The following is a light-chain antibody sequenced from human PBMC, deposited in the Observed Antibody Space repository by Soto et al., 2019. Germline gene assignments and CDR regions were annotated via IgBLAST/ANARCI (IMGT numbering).Light chain of an antibody. Sequence: EIVMTQSPAPLSVSPGERATLSCRASQSVSTNLAWYQQKPGQAPRLLIYGASTRATGIPARFSGRGSGTEFTLTISSLQSEDCAVYYCQQCNDWPHTFGQGTKLEIK. V-gene: IGKV3-15*01. CDR1: QSVSTN. J-gene: IGKJ2*01. CDR2: GAS. CDR3: QQCNDWPHT.